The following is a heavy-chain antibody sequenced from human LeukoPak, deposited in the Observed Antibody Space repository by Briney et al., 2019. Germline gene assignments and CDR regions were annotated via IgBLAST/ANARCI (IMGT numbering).Heavy chain of an antibody. V-gene: IGHV1-18*01. J-gene: IGHJ3*02. CDR3: ARSTTVTSVRPGRDAFAI. CDR2: ISAYNGNT. Sequence: GASGKVTCKASGYTFTSYGISWVRQAPAQGLEWMGWISAYNGNTNFAQKVQGRFTMTTDTSTSTAYMELRSLMSDDTAVYYCARSTTVTSVRPGRDAFAIWGQGTMVTVSS. CDR1: GYTFTSYG. D-gene: IGHD2/OR15-2a*01.